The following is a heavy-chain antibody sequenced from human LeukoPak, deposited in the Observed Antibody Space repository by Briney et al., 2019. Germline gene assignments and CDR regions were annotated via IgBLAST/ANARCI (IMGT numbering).Heavy chain of an antibody. D-gene: IGHD1-26*01. J-gene: IGHJ4*02. Sequence: ASVKVSCKAFGYTFTSYYIHWVRQAPGQGLEWMGILNPSGGTTTYAQKFQGRVTTTRDTSTTTVYMELSRLTSEDTGVYYCARSGSYYESFDYWGQGTLVTVSS. CDR3: ARSGSYYESFDY. CDR1: GYTFTSYY. CDR2: LNPSGGTT. V-gene: IGHV1-46*01.